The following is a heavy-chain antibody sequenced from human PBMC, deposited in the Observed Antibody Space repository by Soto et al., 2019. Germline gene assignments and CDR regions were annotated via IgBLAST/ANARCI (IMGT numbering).Heavy chain of an antibody. V-gene: IGHV3-30-3*01. D-gene: IGHD5-12*01. CDR1: GFTFSSYA. CDR3: ARDLGSGYDSYYYYGMDV. J-gene: IGHJ6*02. CDR2: ISYDGSNK. Sequence: VGSLRLSCAASGFTFSSYAMHWVRQAPGKGLEWVAVISYDGSNKYYADSVKGRFTISRDNSKNTLYLQMNSLRAEDTAVYYCARDLGSGYDSYYYYGMDVWGQGTTVTVSS.